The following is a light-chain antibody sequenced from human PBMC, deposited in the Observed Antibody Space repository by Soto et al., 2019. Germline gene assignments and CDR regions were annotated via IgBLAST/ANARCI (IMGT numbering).Light chain of an antibody. J-gene: IGKJ5*01. CDR1: QSISSNF. CDR2: GGS. Sequence: EIVLTQSPGTLSLSPGDRATLSCRASQSISSNFLAWYQHKPGQSPRLLIYGGSTRVTGIPDRFSGSGSGTHFTLTISRLEPGDFAVYYCQHFGGTTFTFGQGTRLEIK. V-gene: IGKV3-20*01. CDR3: QHFGGTTFT.